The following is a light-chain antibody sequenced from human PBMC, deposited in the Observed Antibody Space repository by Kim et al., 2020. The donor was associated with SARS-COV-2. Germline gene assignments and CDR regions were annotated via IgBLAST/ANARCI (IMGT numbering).Light chain of an antibody. CDR2: GAS. CDR3: QQYGSSPLLT. J-gene: IGKJ4*01. V-gene: IGKV3-20*01. Sequence: EIVLTQSPGTLSLSPGERATLSCRTSQSFSSSYLAWYQQKPGQAPRLPFYGASSRATGIPDRFSGSGSGTDFTLTISRLEPEDFAVYYCQQYGSSPLLTFGGGTKVDIK. CDR1: QSFSSSY.